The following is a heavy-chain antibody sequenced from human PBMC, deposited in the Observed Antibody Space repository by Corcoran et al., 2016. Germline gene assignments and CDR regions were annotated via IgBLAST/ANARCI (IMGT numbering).Heavy chain of an antibody. Sequence: QVQLVQSGAEVKKPGASVKVSCKASGYTFTSYGISWVRQAPGQGLEWMGWISAYNGNTNYAQKLQGRVTMTTDTATSTAYMELRSRRSDDTAVYYCASLAGRYCSSTSCYSFDYWGQGTLVTVSS. V-gene: IGHV1-18*01. CDR3: ASLAGRYCSSTSCYSFDY. D-gene: IGHD2-2*01. J-gene: IGHJ4*02. CDR1: GYTFTSYG. CDR2: ISAYNGNT.